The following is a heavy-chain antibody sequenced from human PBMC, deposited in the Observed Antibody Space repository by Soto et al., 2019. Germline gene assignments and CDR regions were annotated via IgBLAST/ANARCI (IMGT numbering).Heavy chain of an antibody. V-gene: IGHV1-69*02. CDR1: GGTFNFYS. J-gene: IGHJ4*02. D-gene: IGHD3-10*01. CDR3: ATNYGSGSAHFDY. Sequence: QVQLVQSGAEVKKPGSSVKVSCTASGGTFNFYSISWVRQAPGQGLEWVGRVIPMVGMSEYAQKFQGRGTITADKSTSTAYMRLRSVRSEDTAGCYCATNYGSGSAHFDYWGQGTLVTVSS. CDR2: VIPMVGMS.